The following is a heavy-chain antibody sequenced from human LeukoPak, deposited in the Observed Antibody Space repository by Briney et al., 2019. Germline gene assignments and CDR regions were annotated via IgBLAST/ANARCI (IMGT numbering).Heavy chain of an antibody. V-gene: IGHV3-7*01. CDR1: GFTFSSYW. D-gene: IGHD2-15*01. Sequence: PGGSLRLSCAAPGFTFSSYWLSWVRHAPGKGLEWVANIKQDGSEKYYVDSVKGRFTISRDNAKNSLYLQMNSLRAEDTAVYYCAGEVVAATNVYYYYYGMDVWGQGTTVTVSS. CDR3: AGEVVAATNVYYYYYGMDV. CDR2: IKQDGSEK. J-gene: IGHJ6*02.